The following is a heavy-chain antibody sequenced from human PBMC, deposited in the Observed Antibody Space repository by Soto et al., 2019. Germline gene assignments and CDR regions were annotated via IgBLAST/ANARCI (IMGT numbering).Heavy chain of an antibody. CDR1: GGTFSTYA. CDR2: VIPIFGTP. Sequence: SVKVSCKAPGGTFSTYAISWVRQAPGQGLEWMGGVIPIFGTPKYAQKFQGRVTITADESTSTGYMELRSLRSEDTAVYYCARDFLEGGVGGYHLLPRGSLTTYYYYYGMDVWGQGTTVTVSS. V-gene: IGHV1-69*13. CDR3: ARDFLEGGVGGYHLLPRGSLTTYYYYYGMDV. J-gene: IGHJ6*02. D-gene: IGHD3-3*01.